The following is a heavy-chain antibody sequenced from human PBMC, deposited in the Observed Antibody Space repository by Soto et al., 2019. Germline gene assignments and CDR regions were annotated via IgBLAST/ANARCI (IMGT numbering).Heavy chain of an antibody. CDR3: ARLPDCTNGVCYTPSHYYYGMDV. D-gene: IGHD2-8*01. CDR2: IYYSGST. J-gene: IGHJ6*02. Sequence: PSETLSLTCTVSGGPISSGGYYWSWIRQHPGKGLEWIGYIYYSGSTYYNPSLKSRVTISVDTSKNQFSLKLSSVTAADTAVYYCARLPDCTNGVCYTPSHYYYGMDVWGQGTKVTVSS. V-gene: IGHV4-31*03. CDR1: GGPISSGGYY.